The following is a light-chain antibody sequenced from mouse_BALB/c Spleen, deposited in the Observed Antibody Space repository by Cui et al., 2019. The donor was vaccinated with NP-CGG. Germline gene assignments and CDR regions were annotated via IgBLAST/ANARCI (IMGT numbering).Light chain of an antibody. Sequence: HAVVATESAPTTSPGETVTLTCRSSTGAVTTSNYANWVQEKPDHLFTGLIGGTNNRAPGVPARFSGSLIGDKAALTITGAQTEDETIYFCALWYSNHWVFGGGTKLTVL. CDR2: GTN. CDR3: ALWYSNHWV. V-gene: IGLV1*01. J-gene: IGLJ1*01. CDR1: TGAVTTSNY.